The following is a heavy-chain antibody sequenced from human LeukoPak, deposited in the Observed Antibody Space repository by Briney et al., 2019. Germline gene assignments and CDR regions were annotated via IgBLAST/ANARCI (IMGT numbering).Heavy chain of an antibody. D-gene: IGHD3-16*02. V-gene: IGHV4-34*01. J-gene: IGHJ5*02. CDR1: GGSFSGYY. CDR3: ARVGYDYVWGSYPKFAWFDP. CDR2: INHSGST. Sequence: PSETLSLTCAVYGGSFSGYYWSWIRQPPGKGLEWIGEINHSGSTNYNPSLKSRVTISVDTSKNQFSLKLSSVTAADTAVYYCARVGYDYVWGSYPKFAWFDPRGQGTLVTVSS.